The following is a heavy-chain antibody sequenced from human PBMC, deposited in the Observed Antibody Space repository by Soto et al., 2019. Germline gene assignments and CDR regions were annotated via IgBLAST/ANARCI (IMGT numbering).Heavy chain of an antibody. CDR1: GASISSGGYY. D-gene: IGHD3-22*01. V-gene: IGHV4-31*03. CDR3: ARDPRGYSDWFDP. CDR2: IYHRGST. Sequence: PSETLSLTCTVSGASISSGGYYWSWIRQHPGKGLEWIGYIYHRGSTYHNPSLNSRATISVDTSKNQFSLKLSSVTAADTAVYYCARDPRGYSDWFDPWGQGTLVTVSS. J-gene: IGHJ5*02.